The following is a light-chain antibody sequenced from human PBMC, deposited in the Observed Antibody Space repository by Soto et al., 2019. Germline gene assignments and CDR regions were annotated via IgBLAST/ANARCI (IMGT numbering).Light chain of an antibody. J-gene: IGKJ5*01. CDR3: QQRSNWPPIT. CDR1: QCVSSY. CDR2: DAS. Sequence: EIVLTQSPATLSLSPGERATLSCRASQCVSSYLAWYQQKPGQAPRLLIYDASNRATGIPARFSGSGSGTDFALTISSLEPEDFAVHYCQQRSNWPPITFGQGTRLEIK. V-gene: IGKV3-11*01.